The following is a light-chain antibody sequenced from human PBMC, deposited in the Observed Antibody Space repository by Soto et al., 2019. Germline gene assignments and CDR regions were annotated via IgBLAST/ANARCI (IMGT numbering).Light chain of an antibody. CDR3: QQFKSSTWT. CDR2: DAS. V-gene: IGKV1-5*01. Sequence: DIQMTQSPSTLSASVGYRVSITCRASQSIERYLAWYQQKPGKAPNLLIYDASSLERGVPSRFSGRGSGTEFTLTISSLQTDDFATYYCQQFKSSTWTFGQGTKVEIK. CDR1: QSIERY. J-gene: IGKJ1*01.